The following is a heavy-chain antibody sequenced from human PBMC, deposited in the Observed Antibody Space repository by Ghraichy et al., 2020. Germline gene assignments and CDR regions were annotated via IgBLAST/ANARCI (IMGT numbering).Heavy chain of an antibody. Sequence: SETLSLTCTVSGDSISYYYWSWIRQPPGKGLEWVGYIYYSGSTSYNPSLKRRVTISVDTSKTQFSLKLTSVTAADTAVYYCARGLDSGEDYFDYWGQGTLVTVSS. CDR1: GDSISYYY. V-gene: IGHV4-59*01. CDR3: ARGLDSGEDYFDY. CDR2: IYYSGST. J-gene: IGHJ4*02. D-gene: IGHD4-17*01.